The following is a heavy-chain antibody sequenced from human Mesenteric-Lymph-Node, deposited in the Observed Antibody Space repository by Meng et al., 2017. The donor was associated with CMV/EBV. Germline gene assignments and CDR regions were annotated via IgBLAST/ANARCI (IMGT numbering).Heavy chain of an antibody. CDR2: ISGSGSTI. CDR1: GFTLNTFE. CDR3: ARKLLDFYYYGMDV. J-gene: IGHJ6*02. D-gene: IGHD2/OR15-2a*01. V-gene: IGHV3-48*03. Sequence: GESLKISCAASGFTLNTFEMNWVRQAPGKGLEWVSYISGSGSTIYYADSVKGRFTISRDNAKSSLYLQMNSLRAEDTAVYYCARKLLDFYYYGMDVWGQGTTVTVSS.